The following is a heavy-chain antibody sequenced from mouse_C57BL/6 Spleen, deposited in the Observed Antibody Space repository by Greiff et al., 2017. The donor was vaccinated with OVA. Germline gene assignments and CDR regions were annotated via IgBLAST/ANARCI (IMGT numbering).Heavy chain of an antibody. D-gene: IGHD1-1*01. CDR2: IDPSDSYT. J-gene: IGHJ2*01. CDR1: GYTFTSYW. Sequence: QVQLQQPGAELVRPGPSVKFSCKASGYTFTSYWMHWVKQRPGQGLEWIGVIDPSDSYTNYNQKFKGKATLTVDTSSSTAYMQLSSLTSEDSAVYYDARRKVVATVDYWGQGTTLTVSS. V-gene: IGHV1-59*01. CDR3: ARRKVVATVDY.